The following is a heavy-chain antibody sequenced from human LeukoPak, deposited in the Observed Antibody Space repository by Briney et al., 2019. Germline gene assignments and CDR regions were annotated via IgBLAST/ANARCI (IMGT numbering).Heavy chain of an antibody. D-gene: IGHD3-10*01. J-gene: IGHJ4*02. CDR3: TTAVVRGVFDY. V-gene: IGHV3-15*01. CDR2: IKSKTDGGTT. CDR1: GFTFSNAW. Sequence: PGGCLRLSCAASGFTFSNAWMSWVRQAPGKGLEWVGRIKSKTDGGTTDYAAPVKGRFTISRDDSKNTLYLQMNSLKTEDTAVYYCTTAVVRGVFDYWGQGTLVTVSS.